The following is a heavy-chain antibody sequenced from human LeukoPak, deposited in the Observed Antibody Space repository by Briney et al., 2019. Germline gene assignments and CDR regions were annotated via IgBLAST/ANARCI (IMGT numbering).Heavy chain of an antibody. J-gene: IGHJ3*02. D-gene: IGHD3-3*01. Sequence: ASVKVSCKASGYTFTGYYMHWVRQAPGQGLEWMGWINPNSGGTNYAQKFQGRVTMTRDTSTSTAYMDLSRLRSDDTAVYYCARHGRFYDAFDIWGQGTMVTVSS. CDR2: INPNSGGT. CDR3: ARHGRFYDAFDI. CDR1: GYTFTGYY. V-gene: IGHV1-2*02.